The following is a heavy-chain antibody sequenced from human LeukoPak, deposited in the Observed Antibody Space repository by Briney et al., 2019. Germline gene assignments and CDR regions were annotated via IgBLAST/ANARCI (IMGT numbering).Heavy chain of an antibody. CDR1: GFTFSSYA. CDR3: VKEGAYYYGSGSYHWFDP. J-gene: IGHJ5*02. CDR2: ISSNGGST. D-gene: IGHD3-10*01. Sequence: PGGSLRLSCSASGFTFSSYAMHWVRQAPGKGLEYVSAISSNGGSTYYADSVKGRFTISRDNSKNTLYLQMSSLRAEDTAVYYCVKEGAYYYGSGSYHWFDPWGQGTLVTVSS. V-gene: IGHV3-64D*06.